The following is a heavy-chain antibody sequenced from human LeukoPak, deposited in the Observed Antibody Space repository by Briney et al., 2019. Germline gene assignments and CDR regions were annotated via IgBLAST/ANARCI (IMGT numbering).Heavy chain of an antibody. Sequence: GGSLRLSCAASGFAFSSYAMSWVRQAPGKGLEWVSAISGSGGSTYYADSVKGRFTISRDNSKNTLYLQMNSLRAEDTAVYYCAKRQTSSSLLYYFDYWGQGTLVTVSS. CDR1: GFAFSSYA. CDR3: AKRQTSSSLLYYFDY. J-gene: IGHJ4*02. CDR2: ISGSGGST. V-gene: IGHV3-23*01. D-gene: IGHD6-6*01.